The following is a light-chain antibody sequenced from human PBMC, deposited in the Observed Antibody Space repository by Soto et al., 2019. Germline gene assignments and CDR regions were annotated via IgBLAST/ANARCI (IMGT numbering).Light chain of an antibody. J-gene: IGKJ4*01. CDR3: QQRSNWPLT. V-gene: IGKV3-11*01. CDR1: QSVSSY. CDR2: DAS. Sequence: EIVLTQSPATLSLSPGERATLSCRASQSVSSYLAWYQQKPGQAPRLLIYDASNRATGIPARFSGSGSATDFTLPISSLEPEDFAVYYCQQRSNWPLTLGGGTKVEIK.